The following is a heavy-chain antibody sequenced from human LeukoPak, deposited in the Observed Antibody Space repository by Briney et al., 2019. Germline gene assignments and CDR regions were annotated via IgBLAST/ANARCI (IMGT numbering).Heavy chain of an antibody. CDR2: IYYSGST. CDR1: GGSISSYY. V-gene: IGHV4-59*01. J-gene: IGHJ4*02. D-gene: IGHD6-13*01. Sequence: SETLSLTCTVSGGSISSYYWSRIRQPPGKGLEWIGYIYYSGSTNYNPSLKSRVTISVDTSKNQFSLKLSSVTAADTAVYYCARIAPGVGSSQKIDYWGQGTLVTVSS. CDR3: ARIAPGVGSSQKIDY.